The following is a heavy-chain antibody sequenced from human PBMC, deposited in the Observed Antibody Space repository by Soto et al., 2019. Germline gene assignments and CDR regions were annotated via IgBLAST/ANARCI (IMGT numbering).Heavy chain of an antibody. D-gene: IGHD3-10*01. J-gene: IGHJ3*02. CDR3: ARDVSPGSRSLYLDAFDI. CDR2: IKRDGSER. CDR1: GFSFSNYW. Sequence: EVQLVESGGGLVQPGGSLRLSCAASGFSFSNYWMTWVRQAPGKGLEWVANIKRDGSERSYLDFVRGRFTVSRDNAKNSLYLQMDSLRAEDTALYYCARDVSPGSRSLYLDAFDIWGQGTMVTVSS. V-gene: IGHV3-7*05.